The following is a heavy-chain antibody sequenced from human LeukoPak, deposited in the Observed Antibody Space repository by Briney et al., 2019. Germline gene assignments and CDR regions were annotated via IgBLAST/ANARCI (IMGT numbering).Heavy chain of an antibody. D-gene: IGHD2-2*01. V-gene: IGHV3-23*01. Sequence: GGSLRLSCAASGFTFSSYAMHWVRQTPGKGLEWVSGISSGAASTYYADSVKGRFTISRDNSKNTLYLQMNSLRAEDTAVYYCAKDLGYCSSTTCSFDYWGQGTLVTVSS. CDR2: ISSGAAST. CDR1: GFTFSSYA. CDR3: AKDLGYCSSTTCSFDY. J-gene: IGHJ4*02.